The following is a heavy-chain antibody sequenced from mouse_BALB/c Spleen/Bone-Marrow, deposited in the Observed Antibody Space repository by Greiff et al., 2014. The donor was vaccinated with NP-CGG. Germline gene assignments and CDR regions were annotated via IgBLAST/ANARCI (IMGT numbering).Heavy chain of an antibody. J-gene: IGHJ2*01. D-gene: IGHD2-14*01. V-gene: IGHV1S130*01. CDR1: GYTFTSSW. CDR2: IHPNSGNT. Sequence: QVQLQQSGSVLVRPGASVKLSCKASGYTFTSSWMHWAKQRPGQGLEWIGEIHPNSGNTNYNEKFKGKATLTVDTSSNTAYVDLSSLTSEDSAVYYCARGDPYYRYSDYWGQGTTLTVSS. CDR3: ARGDPYYRYSDY.